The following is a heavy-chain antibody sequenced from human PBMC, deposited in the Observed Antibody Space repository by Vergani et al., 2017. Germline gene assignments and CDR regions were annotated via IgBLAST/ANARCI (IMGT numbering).Heavy chain of an antibody. CDR2: INPNSGGT. D-gene: IGHD2-2*01. CDR1: GYTFTGYY. J-gene: IGHJ4*02. CDR3: ARGCRGCCSSTSCYARQYYFDY. V-gene: IGHV1-2*02. Sequence: QVQLVQSGAEVKKPGASVKVSCKASGYTFTGYYMHWVRQAPGQGLEWMGWINPNSGGTNYAQKFQGRVTMTRDTSISTAYMELSRLRSDDTAVYYCARGCRGCCSSTSCYARQYYFDYWGQGTLVTVSS.